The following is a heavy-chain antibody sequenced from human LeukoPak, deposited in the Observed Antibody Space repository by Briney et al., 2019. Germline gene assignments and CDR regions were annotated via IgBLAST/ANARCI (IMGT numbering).Heavy chain of an antibody. CDR1: GGSISSSNW. CDR3: ARHRLHYYDSSGQRGQNFDY. J-gene: IGHJ4*02. Sequence: SGTLSLTCAVSGGSISSSNWWSWVRQPPGKGLEWIGEIYHSGSTNYNPSLKSRVTISVDKSKNQFSLKLSSVTAADTAVYYCARHRLHYYDSSGQRGQNFDYWGQGTLVTVSS. CDR2: IYHSGST. V-gene: IGHV4-4*02. D-gene: IGHD3-22*01.